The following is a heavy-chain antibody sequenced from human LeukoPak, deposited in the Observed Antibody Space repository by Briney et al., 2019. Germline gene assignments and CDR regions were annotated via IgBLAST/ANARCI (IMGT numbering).Heavy chain of an antibody. CDR3: ASWGGYSYGSPFDY. V-gene: IGHV4-39*01. D-gene: IGHD5-18*01. CDR2: IYYSGST. J-gene: IGHJ4*02. Sequence: SETLSLTCTVSGGSISSSSYYWGWLRQPPGRGLEWIGSIYYSGSTYYNPSLKSRVTISVDTSKNQFSLKLSSVTAADTAVYYCASWGGYSYGSPFDYWGQGTLVTVSS. CDR1: GGSISSSSYY.